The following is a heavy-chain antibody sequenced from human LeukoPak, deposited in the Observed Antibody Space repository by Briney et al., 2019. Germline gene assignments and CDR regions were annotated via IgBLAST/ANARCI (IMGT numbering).Heavy chain of an antibody. J-gene: IGHJ4*02. D-gene: IGHD1-7*01. Sequence: SETLSLTCAVSGGSIISSNWWSWVRQPPGKGLEWIGEIYHSGSTNYNPSLKSRVTISVDKSKNQFSLKLSSVTAADTAVYYCARKNYAPPLHFDYWGQGTLVTVSS. CDR3: ARKNYAPPLHFDY. V-gene: IGHV4-4*02. CDR2: IYHSGST. CDR1: GGSIISSNW.